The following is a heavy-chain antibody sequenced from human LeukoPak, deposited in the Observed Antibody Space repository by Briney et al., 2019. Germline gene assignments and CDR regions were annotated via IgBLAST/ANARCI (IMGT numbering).Heavy chain of an antibody. CDR2: FSTRGII. J-gene: IGHJ4*02. V-gene: IGHV4-4*07. CDR3: ARDLDGDSFYFDN. CDR1: GGPISGYY. D-gene: IGHD7-27*01. Sequence: SETLSLTCTVSGGPISGYYWSWIRQPAGKGLEWIGRFSTRGIINYNPSLKSQVTMSVDTSKNHFSLKLRSVTAADTAVYYCARDLDGDSFYFDNWGQGTLVTVSS.